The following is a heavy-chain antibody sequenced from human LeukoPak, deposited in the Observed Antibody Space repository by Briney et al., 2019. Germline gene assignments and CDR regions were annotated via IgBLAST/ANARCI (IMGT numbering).Heavy chain of an antibody. D-gene: IGHD4-17*01. CDR3: IVFGDSNH. Sequence: GGSLRLSCAASGLTGSHNYVSWVRQAPGKGLEWVSAIHTSGDTCYADSVKGRFTISRDTSKNTLYLQINSLRVEGTAVYYCIVFGDSNHWGQGTLVTVSS. CDR2: IHTSGDT. J-gene: IGHJ5*02. V-gene: IGHV3-53*01. CDR1: GLTGSHNY.